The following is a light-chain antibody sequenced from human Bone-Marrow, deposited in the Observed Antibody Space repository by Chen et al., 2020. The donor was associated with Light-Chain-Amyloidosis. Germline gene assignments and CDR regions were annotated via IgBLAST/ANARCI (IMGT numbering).Light chain of an antibody. CDR1: QSVNNH. Sequence: EIVMTQSPVTLSVSPGERATLSCRASQSVNNHLAWYQQKPGQTPRLLIYGASTRAPATPTRISGSGSGTEFTLTISSLKSEDVAVYYCQQYYDLPTFGPGTKVHI. V-gene: IGKV3-15*01. CDR3: QQYYDLPT. CDR2: GAS. J-gene: IGKJ3*01.